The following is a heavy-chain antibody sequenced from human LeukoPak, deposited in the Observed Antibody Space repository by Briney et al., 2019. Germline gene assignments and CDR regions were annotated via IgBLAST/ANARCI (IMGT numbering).Heavy chain of an antibody. D-gene: IGHD3-22*01. Sequence: GGSLRLSCAASGFTFSSYWMHWVRQTPGKGLVWVSRINSDGSTTTYADSVKGRFTISRDNSKNTLYLQMNSLRAEDTAVYYCASNLPMIVVVITGTDAFDIWGQGTMVTVSS. CDR2: INSDGSTT. CDR3: ASNLPMIVVVITGTDAFDI. CDR1: GFTFSSYW. V-gene: IGHV3-74*01. J-gene: IGHJ3*02.